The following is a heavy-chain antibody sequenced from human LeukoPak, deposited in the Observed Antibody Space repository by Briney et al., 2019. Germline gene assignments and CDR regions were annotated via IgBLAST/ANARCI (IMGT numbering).Heavy chain of an antibody. CDR3: TTDLWQ. Sequence: KPGESLRLSCAASGFALSDAWMTWVRQAPGKGLEWVGRIKSKSDGGATDYAAPVKGRFTISRDDSKSTLYLQMNSLKTEDTAVYYCTTDLWQWGQGTLVTVCS. CDR1: GFALSDAW. CDR2: IKSKSDGGAT. D-gene: IGHD3-16*01. J-gene: IGHJ4*02. V-gene: IGHV3-15*01.